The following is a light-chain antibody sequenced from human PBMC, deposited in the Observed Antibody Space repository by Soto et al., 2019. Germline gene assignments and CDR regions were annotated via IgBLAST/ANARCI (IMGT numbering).Light chain of an antibody. J-gene: IGKJ3*01. Sequence: EIVLTQSPATLSLSPGERATLSCRASQSVGNYLAWYQQKPGQAPMLLIYDSWKRATGIPDRFSASGSGTDFTLIISSLEPDDIAVYYCQQRGNWPLFTFGPGTKVEIK. CDR1: QSVGNY. CDR3: QQRGNWPLFT. V-gene: IGKV3-11*01. CDR2: DSW.